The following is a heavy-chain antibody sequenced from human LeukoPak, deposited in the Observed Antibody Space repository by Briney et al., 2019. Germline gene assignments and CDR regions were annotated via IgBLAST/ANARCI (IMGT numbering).Heavy chain of an antibody. Sequence: PGGSLRLSCAASGFTFSSYWMSWVRQAPGKGLEWVANIKQDGSEKYYVDSVKGRFTISRDNAKNSLYLQMNSLRAEDTAVYYCARDPSLWELNYFDYWGQGTLVTVSS. CDR1: GFTFSSYW. J-gene: IGHJ4*02. CDR2: IKQDGSEK. D-gene: IGHD1-26*01. CDR3: ARDPSLWELNYFDY. V-gene: IGHV3-7*01.